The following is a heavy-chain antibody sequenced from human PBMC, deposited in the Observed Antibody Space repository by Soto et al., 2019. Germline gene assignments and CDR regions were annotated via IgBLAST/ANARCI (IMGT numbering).Heavy chain of an antibody. CDR3: ARGGRAYSSDPRYYFDS. CDR2: IIPIFATV. J-gene: IGHJ4*02. Sequence: QVQLVQSGSEVKKPGSSVKVSCKASGGSFSSNPISWVRQAPGQGLEWMAGIIPIFATVHYAQKFQGRVTITADESTSTAYMELTSLRSEDTAVYFCARGGRAYSSDPRYYFDSWGQGTLVTGSS. V-gene: IGHV1-69*01. CDR1: GGSFSSNP. D-gene: IGHD5-18*01.